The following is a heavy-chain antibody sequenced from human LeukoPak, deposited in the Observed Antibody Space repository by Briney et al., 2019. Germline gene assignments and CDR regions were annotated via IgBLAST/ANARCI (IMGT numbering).Heavy chain of an antibody. CDR3: ASRWPYAEFDY. Sequence: GGSLRLSCAASGFTFSSYSMNWVRQAPGKGLEWVSYISSSNSAIYYADSVRGRFTISRDNAKNSLYLQMNSLRAEDTAVYYCASRWPYAEFDYWGQGTLVTVSS. D-gene: IGHD4-23*01. J-gene: IGHJ4*02. CDR2: ISSSNSAI. V-gene: IGHV3-48*01. CDR1: GFTFSSYS.